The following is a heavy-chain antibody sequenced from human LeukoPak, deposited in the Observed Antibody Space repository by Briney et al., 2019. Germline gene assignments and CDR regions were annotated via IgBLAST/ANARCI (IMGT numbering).Heavy chain of an antibody. J-gene: IGHJ6*02. CDR3: ARRAPGYSSGWYNPYYGMDV. CDR2: IYYSGST. V-gene: IGHV4-59*08. CDR1: GGSISSYY. D-gene: IGHD6-19*01. Sequence: SETLSLTCTVSGGSISSYYWSWIRQPPGKGLEWIGYIYYSGSTNYNPSLKSRVTISVDTSKNQFSLKLSSVTAADTAVYSCARRAPGYSSGWYNPYYGMDVWGQGTTVTVSS.